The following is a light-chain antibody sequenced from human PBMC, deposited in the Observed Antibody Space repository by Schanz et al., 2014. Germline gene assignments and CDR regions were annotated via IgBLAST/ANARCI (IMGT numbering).Light chain of an antibody. J-gene: IGLJ3*02. CDR3: QSYDSSLSEWV. V-gene: IGLV1-40*01. CDR1: ASNIGAGYD. Sequence: QSVLTQPPSVSGAPGQGVTISCTGSASNIGAGYDVHWYQQVPGTAPKPLIFDNTNRPSGVPDRFSGSKSGTSASLAITGLQAEDEADYYCQSYDSSLSEWVFGGGTKLPS. CDR2: DNT.